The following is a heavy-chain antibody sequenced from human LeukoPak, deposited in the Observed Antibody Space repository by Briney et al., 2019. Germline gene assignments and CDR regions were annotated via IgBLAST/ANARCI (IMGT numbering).Heavy chain of an antibody. D-gene: IGHD6-25*01. J-gene: IGHJ4*02. CDR1: GFTFSSHA. CDR3: ARTFNGFDLTFDY. Sequence: GGSLRLSCAASGFTFSSHAMNWVRQVPGKGLVWVSTISADGDGPHYADSVKGRFTISRDNSKNTLFPQMNSLRDGDTAVYFCARTFNGFDLTFDYWGQGTLVTVSS. CDR2: ISADGDGP. V-gene: IGHV3-23*01.